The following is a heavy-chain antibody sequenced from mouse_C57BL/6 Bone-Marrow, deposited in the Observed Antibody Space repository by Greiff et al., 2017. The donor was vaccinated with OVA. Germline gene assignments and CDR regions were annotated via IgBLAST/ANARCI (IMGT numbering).Heavy chain of an antibody. Sequence: QVQLQQSGAELARPGASVKLSCKASGYTFTSYGISWVKQRTGQGLEWIGEIYPRSGNTYYNEKFKGKATLTADKSSSTAYMELRSLTSEDSAVYFCARWYYGSSAFDVWGTGTTVTVSS. CDR3: ARWYYGSSAFDV. V-gene: IGHV1-81*01. D-gene: IGHD1-1*01. CDR2: IYPRSGNT. CDR1: GYTFTSYG. J-gene: IGHJ1*03.